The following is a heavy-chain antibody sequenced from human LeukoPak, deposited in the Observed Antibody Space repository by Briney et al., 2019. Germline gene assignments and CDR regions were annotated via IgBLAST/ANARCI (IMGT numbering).Heavy chain of an antibody. CDR3: ARGPYCSGGSCHKHYYYGMDV. V-gene: IGHV1-18*01. CDR1: GYTFTSYG. Sequence: GASVKVPCKASGYTFTSYGISWVRQAPGQGLEWMGWISAYNGNTNYAQKLQGRVTMTTDTSTSTAYMELRSLRSDDTAVYYCARGPYCSGGSCHKHYYYGMDVWGQGTTVTVSS. D-gene: IGHD2-15*01. J-gene: IGHJ6*02. CDR2: ISAYNGNT.